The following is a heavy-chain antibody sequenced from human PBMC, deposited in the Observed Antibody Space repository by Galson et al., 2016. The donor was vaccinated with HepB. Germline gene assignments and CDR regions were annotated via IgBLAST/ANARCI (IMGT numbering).Heavy chain of an antibody. J-gene: IGHJ4*02. Sequence: SLRLSCAASGFTFSGYGMHWVRQAPGKGLEWVALIWYDGSNKYYADSVKGRFTISRDNSKNTLYLQMNSLRAEDTAVYYCARARAHGSGDYWGQGTLVTVSS. CDR1: GFTFSGYG. CDR2: IWYDGSNK. CDR3: ARARAHGSGDY. V-gene: IGHV3-33*01. D-gene: IGHD3-10*01.